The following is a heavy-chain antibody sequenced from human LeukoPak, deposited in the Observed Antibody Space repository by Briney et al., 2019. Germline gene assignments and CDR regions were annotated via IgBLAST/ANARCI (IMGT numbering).Heavy chain of an antibody. Sequence: GSLRLSCAASIFTFGDYAMHWVRQAPGRGLEWVAVISSDGSNKYYADSVKGRFTISRDNSKNTLYLQLNSLRAEDTALYTCARGGKFGVSSHAEYFQHWGQGTLVTVSS. CDR1: IFTFGDYA. D-gene: IGHD3-16*01. CDR2: ISSDGSNK. V-gene: IGHV3-30-3*01. CDR3: ARGGKFGVSSHAEYFQH. J-gene: IGHJ1*01.